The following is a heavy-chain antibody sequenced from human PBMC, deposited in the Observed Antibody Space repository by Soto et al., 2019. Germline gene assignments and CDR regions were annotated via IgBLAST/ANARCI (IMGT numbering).Heavy chain of an antibody. Sequence: GGSLRLSCAASGFTFSSYGMHWVRQAPGKGLEWVAVISYDGSNKNYADPVKGRFTVSRDNSKNTLFLEMNSLRAEDTAVYYCAKDNGQYRSGSYHNGLAHWGQGTLVTVSS. D-gene: IGHD6-19*01. J-gene: IGHJ5*02. CDR3: AKDNGQYRSGSYHNGLAH. V-gene: IGHV3-30*18. CDR2: ISYDGSNK. CDR1: GFTFSSYG.